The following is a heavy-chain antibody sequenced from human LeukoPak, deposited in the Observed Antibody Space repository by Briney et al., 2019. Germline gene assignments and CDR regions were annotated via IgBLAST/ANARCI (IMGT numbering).Heavy chain of an antibody. Sequence: SETLSLTCTVSGGSISSSSYYWGWIRQPPGKGLEWIGSIYHSGSTYYNPSLKSRVTISVDTSKNQFSLKLSSVTAADTAVYYCASSIPKLAAAGTGLFDYWGQGTLVTVSS. J-gene: IGHJ4*02. D-gene: IGHD6-13*01. CDR2: IYHSGST. CDR1: GGSISSSSYY. V-gene: IGHV4-39*01. CDR3: ASSIPKLAAAGTGLFDY.